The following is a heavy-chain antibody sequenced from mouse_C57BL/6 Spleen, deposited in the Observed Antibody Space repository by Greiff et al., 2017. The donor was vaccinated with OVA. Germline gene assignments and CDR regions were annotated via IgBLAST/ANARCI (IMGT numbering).Heavy chain of an antibody. CDR1: GFTFSDYG. V-gene: IGHV5-17*01. CDR2: ISSGSSTI. D-gene: IGHD2-1*01. CDR3: ARIYGNYEAWFAY. J-gene: IGHJ3*01. Sequence: EVQRVESGGGLVKPGGSLKLSCAASGFTFSDYGMHWVRQAPEKGLEWVAYISSGSSTIYYADTVKGRFTISRDNAKNTLFLQMTSLRSEDTAMYYCARIYGNYEAWFAYWGQGTPVTVSA.